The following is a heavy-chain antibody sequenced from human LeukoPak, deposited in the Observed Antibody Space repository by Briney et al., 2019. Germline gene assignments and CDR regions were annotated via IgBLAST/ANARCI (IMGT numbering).Heavy chain of an antibody. D-gene: IGHD1-1*01. V-gene: IGHV3-49*03. CDR2: IRSKAYGETA. CDR1: GFTFGDYA. CDR3: TRDRGAYNLYDY. Sequence: GGSLRLSCTASGFTFGDYAMSWIRQAPGKGLEWVGFIRSKAYGETADYAASVKGRFTISRDDSKAIAYLQMNSLKTEDTAVYYCTRDRGAYNLYDYWGQGTLVTVSS. J-gene: IGHJ4*02.